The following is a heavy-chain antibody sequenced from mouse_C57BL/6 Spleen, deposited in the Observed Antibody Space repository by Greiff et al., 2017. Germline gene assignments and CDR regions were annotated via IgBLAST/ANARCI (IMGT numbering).Heavy chain of an antibody. CDR2: IYPGNSDT. CDR3: TREAYDGYYYYYAMDY. Sequence: EVQLVESGTVLARPGASVKMSCKTSGYTFTSYWMHWVKQRPGQGLEWIGAIYPGNSDTSYNQKFKGKAKLTAVTSASTAYMELSSLTNEDSAVYYCTREAYDGYYYYYAMDYWGQGTSVTVSS. D-gene: IGHD2-3*01. V-gene: IGHV1-5*01. J-gene: IGHJ4*01. CDR1: GYTFTSYW.